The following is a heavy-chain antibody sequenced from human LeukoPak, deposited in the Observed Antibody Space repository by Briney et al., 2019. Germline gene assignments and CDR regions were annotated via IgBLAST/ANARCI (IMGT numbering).Heavy chain of an antibody. D-gene: IGHD4-11*01. CDR1: GGSFSGYY. CDR3: ATEPLVTVTDRVHY. V-gene: IGHV4-34*01. CDR2: INHSGST. Sequence: SETLSLTCAVYGGSFSGYYWSWIRQPPGKGLEWIGEINHSGSTNYNPSLKSRVTISVDTSKNQFSLKLSSVTAADTAVYYCATEPLVTVTDRVHYWGQGTLVTVSS. J-gene: IGHJ4*02.